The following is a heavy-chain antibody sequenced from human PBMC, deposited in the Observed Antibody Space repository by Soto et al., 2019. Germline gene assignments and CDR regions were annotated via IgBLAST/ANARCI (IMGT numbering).Heavy chain of an antibody. D-gene: IGHD1-26*01. V-gene: IGHV3-48*03. CDR2: MSSSGRTI. J-gene: IGHJ6*02. Sequence: GGSLRLSCAASGFTFSSYEMNWVRQAPGKGLEWVSYMSSSGRTIYYADSVKGRFMISRDNAKNSLYLQMNSLRAEDTAVYYCAREGHDSDYFYYGMDVWGQGTTVTVSS. CDR1: GFTFSSYE. CDR3: AREGHDSDYFYYGMDV.